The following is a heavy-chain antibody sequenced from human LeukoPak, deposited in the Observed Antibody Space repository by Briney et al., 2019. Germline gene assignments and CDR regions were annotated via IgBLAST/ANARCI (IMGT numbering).Heavy chain of an antibody. V-gene: IGHV1-24*01. Sequence: ASVKVSCKVSGYTLTELSMHWVRQAPGKGLEWMGGFDPEDGETIYAQKFQGRVTMTEDTSTDTAYMELSSLRSEDTAVYYCARDPTMWELRFDAFDIWGQGTMVTVSS. CDR3: ARDPTMWELRFDAFDI. J-gene: IGHJ3*02. D-gene: IGHD1-26*01. CDR1: GYTLTELS. CDR2: FDPEDGET.